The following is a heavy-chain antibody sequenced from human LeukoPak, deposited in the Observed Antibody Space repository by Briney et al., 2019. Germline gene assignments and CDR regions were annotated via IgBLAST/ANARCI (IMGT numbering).Heavy chain of an antibody. D-gene: IGHD3-22*01. CDR3: ARRGYYQSSGYYYEDF. Sequence: PSETLSLTCAVYGGSFSGYSWSWIRQPPGKGLEWIGEVNYNGSANYSPSLKSRVTVSVDTTKNQFSLKLSSVTAADTAVYYCARRGYYQSSGYYYEDFWGQGTLVTVSS. CDR2: VNYNGSA. CDR1: GGSFSGYS. J-gene: IGHJ4*02. V-gene: IGHV4-34*01.